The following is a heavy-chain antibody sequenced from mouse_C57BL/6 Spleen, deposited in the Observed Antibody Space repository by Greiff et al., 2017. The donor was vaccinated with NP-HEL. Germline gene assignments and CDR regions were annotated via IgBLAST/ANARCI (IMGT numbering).Heavy chain of an antibody. CDR1: GYTFTSYW. CDR3: AIRRPSSWFAY. Sequence: VQLQQPGAELVRPGTSVKLSCKASGYTFTSYWMHWVKQRPGQGLEWIGVIDPSDSYTNYIQKFKGKATLTVDPSSSTAYMQLSSLTSEDSAVYYCAIRRPSSWFAYWGQGTLVTVSA. D-gene: IGHD2-12*01. V-gene: IGHV1-59*01. J-gene: IGHJ3*01. CDR2: IDPSDSYT.